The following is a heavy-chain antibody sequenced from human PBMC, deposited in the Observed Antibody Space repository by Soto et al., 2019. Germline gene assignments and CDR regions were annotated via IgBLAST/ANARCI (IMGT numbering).Heavy chain of an antibody. CDR2: ISHSGST. CDR3: ARVHISGHGVDY. V-gene: IGHV4-38-2*01. D-gene: IGHD5-12*01. Sequence: LSLTCAVSGYSISSGYYWAWIRQPPGQGLEWFGSISHSGSTYYNPSLKSRVTISVHTSKNQFSLDLTSVTAADTAIYYCARVHISGHGVDYWGQGTLVTVSS. CDR1: GYSISSGYY. J-gene: IGHJ4*02.